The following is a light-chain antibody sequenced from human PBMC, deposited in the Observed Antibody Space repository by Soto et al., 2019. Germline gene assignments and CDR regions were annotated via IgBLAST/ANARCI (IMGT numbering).Light chain of an antibody. CDR2: GAS. Sequence: RVIAQSPPPLSVSTGERVTLPCRGRLGSSINLAWYQQRPGQAPRLLIYGASTRATGVPNRFSGSGSGTDFTLTISSLQPEDFAVYYCQQRNNSPSTFGQGTKVDIK. J-gene: IGKJ1*01. CDR3: QQRNNSPST. V-gene: IGKV3-15*01. CDR1: LGSSIN.